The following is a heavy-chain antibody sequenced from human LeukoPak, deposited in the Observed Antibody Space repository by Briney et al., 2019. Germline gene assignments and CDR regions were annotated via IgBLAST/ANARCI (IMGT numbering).Heavy chain of an antibody. CDR3: YYYYGSGSYSGYFDY. CDR1: GGTFSSYA. CDR2: IIPIFGTA. J-gene: IGHJ4*02. V-gene: IGHV1-69*13. Sequence: SVKVSCKASGGTFSSYAISWVRQAPGQGLEWMGGIIPIFGTANYAQKFQGRVTITADESTSTAYMELSSLRSEDTAVYYCYYYYGSGSYSGYFDYWGQGTLVTVSS. D-gene: IGHD3-10*01.